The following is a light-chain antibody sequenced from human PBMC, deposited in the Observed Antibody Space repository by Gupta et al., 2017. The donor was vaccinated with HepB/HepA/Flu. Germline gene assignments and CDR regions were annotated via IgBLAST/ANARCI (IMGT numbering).Light chain of an antibody. CDR3: QAWDSTTVV. Sequence: YVLTQLPAVSVSPGHTSSLTCSGDKLGDKYACWYQQKPGQSPVLVIYQDSKRPSGIPERFSGSNSGNTATLTISGTQAMDEADYYCQAWDSTTVVFGGGTKLTVL. CDR2: QDS. CDR1: KLGDKY. J-gene: IGLJ2*01. V-gene: IGLV3-1*01.